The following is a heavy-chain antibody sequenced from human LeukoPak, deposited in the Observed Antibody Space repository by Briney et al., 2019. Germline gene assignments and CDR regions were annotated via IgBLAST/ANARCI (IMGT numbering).Heavy chain of an antibody. V-gene: IGHV1-18*01. D-gene: IGHD3-10*01. CDR1: GYTFTSYG. CDR3: ARETTGYYYGSGSYPGVFDYFDY. CDR2: ISAYNGNT. Sequence: GASVKVSCKASGYTFTSYGISWVRQAPGQGLEWMGWISAYNGNTNYAQKLQGRVTMTTDTSTSTAYMELRSLRSDDTAVYYCARETTGYYYGSGSYPGVFDYFDYWGQGTLVTVSS. J-gene: IGHJ4*02.